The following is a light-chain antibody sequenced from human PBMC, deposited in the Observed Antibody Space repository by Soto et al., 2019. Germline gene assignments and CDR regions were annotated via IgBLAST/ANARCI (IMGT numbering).Light chain of an antibody. CDR3: QRHGAT. J-gene: IGKJ1*01. CDR2: KAS. CDR1: QSIGNW. Sequence: DIQMTQSPSTLSASVGDRVTITCRASQSIGNWLAWYQQKPGKAPNLLIYKASTLESGAPSRFSGSGSGTDFTLTISGLEPEDSAAYYCQRHGATFGQGTKVDTK. V-gene: IGKV1-5*03.